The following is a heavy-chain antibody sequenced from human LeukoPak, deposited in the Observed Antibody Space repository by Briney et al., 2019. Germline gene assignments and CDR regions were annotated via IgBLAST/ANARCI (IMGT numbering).Heavy chain of an antibody. CDR1: GGSISSSSYY. D-gene: IGHD2-2*01. V-gene: IGHV4-39*01. CDR3: ARLCPLYYFDY. CDR2: IYYSGST. J-gene: IGHJ4*02. Sequence: SETLSLTCTVSGGSISSSSYYWGWIRQPPGKGLEWIGSIYYSGSTYYNPSLKSRVTISVDTSKNQFSLKLSSVTAADTAVYYCARLCPLYYFDYWGQGTLVTVSS.